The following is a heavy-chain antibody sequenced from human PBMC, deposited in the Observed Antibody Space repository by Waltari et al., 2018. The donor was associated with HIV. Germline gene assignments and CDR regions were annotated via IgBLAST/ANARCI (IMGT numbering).Heavy chain of an antibody. Sequence: QVQLVESGGGVVQPGRSLRLSCAASGFTLRSYAMHWVRQAPGKGLEWVAVISYDGSNKYYADSVKGRLTISRDNSKNTLYLQMDSLRAEDTAVFYCARDPHPYDSSGYYLAYWGQGTLVTVSS. V-gene: IGHV3-30*01. J-gene: IGHJ4*02. CDR2: ISYDGSNK. CDR3: ARDPHPYDSSGYYLAY. CDR1: GFTLRSYA. D-gene: IGHD3-22*01.